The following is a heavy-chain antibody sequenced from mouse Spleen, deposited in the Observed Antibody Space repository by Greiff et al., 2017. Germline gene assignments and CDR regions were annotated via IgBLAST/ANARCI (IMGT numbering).Heavy chain of an antibody. J-gene: IGHJ4*01. CDR3: ASLDGYYVGAMDY. CDR2: IYPGSGST. Sequence: QVQLQQPGAELVKPGASVKMSCKASGYTFTSYWITWVKQRPGQGLEWIGDIYPGSGSTNYNEKFKGKATLTVDKSSSTAYMQLSSLTSEDSAVYYCASLDGYYVGAMDYWGQGTSVTVSS. V-gene: IGHV1-55*01. D-gene: IGHD2-3*01. CDR1: GYTFTSYW.